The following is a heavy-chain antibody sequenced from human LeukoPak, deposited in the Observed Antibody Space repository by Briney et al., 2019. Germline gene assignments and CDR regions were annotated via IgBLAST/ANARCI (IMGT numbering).Heavy chain of an antibody. CDR1: GFTFSSHG. D-gene: IGHD1-1*01. J-gene: IGHJ4*02. CDR2: ISYDENNK. V-gene: IGHV3-30*18. CDR3: AKDQQQLAYHFDY. Sequence: GGSLRLSCAASGFTFSSHGVHWVRQAPGKGLEWVAVISYDENNKYYADSVKGRFTISRDNSKNTLYLQMNSLRAEDTAVYYCAKDQQQLAYHFDYWGQGTLVTVFS.